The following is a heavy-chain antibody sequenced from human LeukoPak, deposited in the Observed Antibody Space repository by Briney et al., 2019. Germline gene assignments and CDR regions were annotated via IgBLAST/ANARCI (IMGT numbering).Heavy chain of an antibody. V-gene: IGHV3-23*01. Sequence: PGGSLRLSCGASGFTFDDYWMSWVRQAPGKGLEWVSAISGSGGSTYYADSVKGRFTISRDNSKNTLYLQMNSLRAEDTAVYYCAKDIWFGELLNIDYWGQGTLVTVSS. CDR3: AKDIWFGELLNIDY. J-gene: IGHJ4*02. CDR1: GFTFDDYW. CDR2: ISGSGGST. D-gene: IGHD3-10*01.